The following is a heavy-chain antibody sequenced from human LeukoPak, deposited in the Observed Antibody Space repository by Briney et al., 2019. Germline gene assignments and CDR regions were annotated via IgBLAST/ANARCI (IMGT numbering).Heavy chain of an antibody. CDR3: AKDVTGGIAAAGYYFDY. CDR2: ISGSGGST. Sequence: GSLRLSCAASRFTFSSYAMSWVRQAPGKGLEWVSAISGSGGSTYYADSVKGRFTIYRDNSKNTLYLQMNSLRAEDTAVYYCAKDVTGGIAAAGYYFDYWGQGTLVTVSS. V-gene: IGHV3-23*01. J-gene: IGHJ4*02. D-gene: IGHD6-13*01. CDR1: RFTFSSYA.